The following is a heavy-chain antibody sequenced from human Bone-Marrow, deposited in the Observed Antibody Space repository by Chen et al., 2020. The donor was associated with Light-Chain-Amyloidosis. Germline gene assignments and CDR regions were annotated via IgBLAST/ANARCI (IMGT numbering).Heavy chain of an antibody. Sequence: EVQLVESGGGLLQRGGSLRLSCAASGFAFSSYAMSWVRQAPGKGLEWVSTISGSGGSRYYGDSGKGRLTISRDNSKNALFRQMNSLRAEDTAVYYCAKDISYDDILPGYPADAFDIWGQGTMVTVSS. D-gene: IGHD3-9*01. J-gene: IGHJ3*02. V-gene: IGHV3-23*04. CDR2: ISGSGGSR. CDR3: AKDISYDDILPGYPADAFDI. CDR1: GFAFSSYA.